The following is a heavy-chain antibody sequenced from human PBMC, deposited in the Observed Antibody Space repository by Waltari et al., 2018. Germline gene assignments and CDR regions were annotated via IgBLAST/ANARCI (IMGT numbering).Heavy chain of an antibody. V-gene: IGHV3-15*01. CDR1: GFTFSNAW. Sequence: EVQLVESGGGLVKPGGSLRLSCAASGFTFSNAWMSWVRQAPGKGLEWVGRIKSKTDGGKTDYAAPVKGRFTSSRDDSKNTLYLQMNSLRAEDTAVYYCAGSSGGSRGDAFDIWGQGTMVTVSS. CDR2: IKSKTDGGKT. CDR3: AGSSGGSRGDAFDI. D-gene: IGHD2-15*01. J-gene: IGHJ3*02.